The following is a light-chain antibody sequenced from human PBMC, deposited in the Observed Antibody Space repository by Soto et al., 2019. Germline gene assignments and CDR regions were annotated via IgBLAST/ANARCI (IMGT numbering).Light chain of an antibody. J-gene: IGKJ1*01. Sequence: DILMTQSPSTLSASPGERASLSCRASQSVSTYLAWYQQKPGQAPRLLIYDASSMDTGVPARFSGSGSGTEFTLTISSLQSEDFAVYYCQQYNNWPQTFGQGTKVDI. CDR1: QSVSTY. V-gene: IGKV3-15*01. CDR3: QQYNNWPQT. CDR2: DAS.